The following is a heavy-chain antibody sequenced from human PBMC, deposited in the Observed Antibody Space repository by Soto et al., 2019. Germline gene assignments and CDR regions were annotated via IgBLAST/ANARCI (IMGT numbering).Heavy chain of an antibody. J-gene: IGHJ5*02. Sequence: GGSLRLSCAAFGFSVTDAWMSWVRQTPGKGLEWLGRIKSKIHGGATDYAAPVKGRFTISRDDSKNTVYLQMSSLRPEDTAVYYCALFNYYDISAWGQGTLVTVSS. CDR3: ALFNYYDISA. CDR1: GFSVTDAW. D-gene: IGHD3-22*01. CDR2: IKSKIHGGAT. V-gene: IGHV3-15*01.